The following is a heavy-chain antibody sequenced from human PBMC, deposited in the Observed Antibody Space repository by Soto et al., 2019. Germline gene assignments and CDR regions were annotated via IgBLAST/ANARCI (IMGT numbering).Heavy chain of an antibody. Sequence: GGSLRLSCAASGFTFSSYWMHWVRQAPGKGLVWVSRINSDVSSTSYADSVKGRFTISRDNAKNTLYLQMNSLRDEDTAVYYWARDFVTSASSGYYLRPYYYYGMEVWGQGTRVTVAS. CDR1: GFTFSSYW. J-gene: IGHJ6*02. CDR3: ARDFVTSASSGYYLRPYYYYGMEV. CDR2: INSDVSST. D-gene: IGHD3-22*01. V-gene: IGHV3-74*01.